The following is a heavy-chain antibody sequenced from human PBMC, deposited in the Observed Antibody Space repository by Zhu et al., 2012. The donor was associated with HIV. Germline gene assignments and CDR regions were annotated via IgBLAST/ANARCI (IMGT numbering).Heavy chain of an antibody. CDR1: GGSISSSSYY. V-gene: IGHV4-39*01. Sequence: QVQLQESGPGLVKPSETLSLTCTVSGGSISSSSYYWGWIRQPPGKGLEWIGSIYYSGSTYYNPSPKSRVTISVDTSKNQFSLKLSSVTAADTAVYYCATPGLTSSYCSSTSCNAFDIWGQGTMVTVSS. CDR2: IYYSGST. J-gene: IGHJ3*02. CDR3: ATPGLTSSYCSSTSCNAFDI. D-gene: IGHD2-2*01.